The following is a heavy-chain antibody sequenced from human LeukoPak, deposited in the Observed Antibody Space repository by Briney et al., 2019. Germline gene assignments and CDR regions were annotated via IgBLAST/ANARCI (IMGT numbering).Heavy chain of an antibody. D-gene: IGHD3-16*02. CDR1: GFTVSSNY. J-gene: IGHJ4*02. Sequence: GGSLRLSCAASGFTVSSNYMNWVRQAPGGGLEWVSVIYSGGSTYYADSVKGRFSISGDNSKNTLYLQMNSLRAEDTAVYYCARDWGLRLGELSSYYFDYWGQGTLVTVSS. CDR2: IYSGGST. CDR3: ARDWGLRLGELSSYYFDY. V-gene: IGHV3-66*01.